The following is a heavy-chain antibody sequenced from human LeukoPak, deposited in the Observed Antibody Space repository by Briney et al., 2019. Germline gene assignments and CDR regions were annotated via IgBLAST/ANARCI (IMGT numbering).Heavy chain of an antibody. Sequence: PSETLSLTCAVYGGSFSGYYWSWIRQPPGKGLEWIGEINHSGSTNYNPSLKSRVTISVDTSKNQFSLKLSSVTAADTAVYYCARSSGTMVRDLWGQGTLVTVSS. D-gene: IGHD3-10*01. CDR3: ARSSGTMVRDL. V-gene: IGHV4-34*01. CDR1: GGSFSGYY. J-gene: IGHJ5*02. CDR2: INHSGST.